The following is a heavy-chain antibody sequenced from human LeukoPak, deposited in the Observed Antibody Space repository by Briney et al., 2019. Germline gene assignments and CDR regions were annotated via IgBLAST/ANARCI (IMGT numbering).Heavy chain of an antibody. V-gene: IGHV4-39*07. CDR2: IYYSGST. CDR1: GGSISSSSYY. CDR3: ARGRYCSSTSCPYEASTGYYYMDV. Sequence: PSETLSLTCTVSGGSISSSSYYWGWIRQPPGKGLEWIGSIYYSGSTYYNPSLKSRVTISVDTSKNQFSLKLSSVTAADTAVYYCARGRYCSSTSCPYEASTGYYYMDVWGKGTTVTVSS. D-gene: IGHD2-2*01. J-gene: IGHJ6*03.